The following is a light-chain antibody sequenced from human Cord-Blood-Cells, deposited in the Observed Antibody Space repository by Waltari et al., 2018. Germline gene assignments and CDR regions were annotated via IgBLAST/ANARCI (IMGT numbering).Light chain of an antibody. CDR3: QQYGSSPQT. J-gene: IGKJ1*01. CDR2: GAS. V-gene: IGKV3-20*01. Sequence: EIVLTQSPGTLSLSPGERATLSCRASPSVSSSYLAWYQQKPAQAPRLLIYGASSRATGSPDRFRCSGSETDFTLAISRLEPEDFAVYSCQQYGSSPQTFGQGTKVEIK. CDR1: PSVSSSY.